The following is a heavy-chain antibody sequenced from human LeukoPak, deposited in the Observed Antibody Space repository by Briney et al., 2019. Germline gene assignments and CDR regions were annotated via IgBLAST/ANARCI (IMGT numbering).Heavy chain of an antibody. Sequence: ASVKVSCKASGYTFTGYYMHWVRQAPGQGLEWMGWINPDSGGTNYAQKFQGRVTLTRDTSISTAYMELSSLGSDDTAVYYCARKRDLDYWGQGTLVTVSS. CDR3: ARKRDLDY. V-gene: IGHV1-2*02. CDR1: GYTFTGYY. CDR2: INPDSGGT. J-gene: IGHJ4*02.